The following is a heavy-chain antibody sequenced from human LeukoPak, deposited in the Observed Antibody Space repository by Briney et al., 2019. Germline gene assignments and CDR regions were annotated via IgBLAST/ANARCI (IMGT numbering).Heavy chain of an antibody. CDR1: GFTFSSYS. CDR3: ARDRRPYCGGDCYSIFDY. V-gene: IGHV3-21*04. D-gene: IGHD2-21*02. CDR2: ISSSSSYI. Sequence: GGSLRLSCAASGFTFSSYSMNWVRQAPGKGLEWVSSISSSSSYIYYADSVKGRFTISRDNAKNSLYLQMNSLRAEDTAVYYCARDRRPYCGGDCYSIFDYWGQGTLVTVSS. J-gene: IGHJ4*02.